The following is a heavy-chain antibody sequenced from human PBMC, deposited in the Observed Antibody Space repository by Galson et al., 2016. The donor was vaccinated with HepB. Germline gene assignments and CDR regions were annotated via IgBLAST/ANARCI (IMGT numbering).Heavy chain of an antibody. CDR2: ISGSDGST. CDR3: AKRRSTIGDFDS. Sequence: SLRLSCAASGFTFSSYAMSWVRQAPGKGLEWVSAISGSDGSTYYADSVKGRFTISGDDSKNTLYLQMNSLRAEDTAVYYCAKRRSTIGDFDSWGQGILVTVSS. CDR1: GFTFSSYA. V-gene: IGHV3-23*01. J-gene: IGHJ4*02.